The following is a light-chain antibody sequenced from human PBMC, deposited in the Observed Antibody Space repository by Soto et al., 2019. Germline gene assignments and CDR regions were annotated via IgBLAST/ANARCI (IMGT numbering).Light chain of an antibody. V-gene: IGKV3-20*01. CDR2: SAS. CDR1: QSISSSE. Sequence: EIVLTQSPGTLPLSPGERATLSCRASQSISSSELAGYQQKPDQAPRLLVYSASSRATGIPDRFRGSGSGTDFTLCISGLAPEECEVYYCHQDGRSSPLPFGGGTKVEIK. J-gene: IGKJ4*01. CDR3: HQDGRSSPLP.